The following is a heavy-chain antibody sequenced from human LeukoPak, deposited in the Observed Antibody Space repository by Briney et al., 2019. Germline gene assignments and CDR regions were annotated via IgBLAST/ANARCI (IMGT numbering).Heavy chain of an antibody. J-gene: IGHJ4*02. D-gene: IGHD3-10*01. V-gene: IGHV4-59*08. CDR3: ARHITMVRGVIIPYYFDY. CDR2: IYYSGST. Sequence: SETLSLTCTVSGGSISSYYWSWIRQPPGKGLEWIGYIYYSGSTNYNPSLKSRVTISVDTSKNQFSLKLSSVTAADTAVYYCARHITMVRGVIIPYYFDYWGQGTLVTVSS. CDR1: GGSISSYY.